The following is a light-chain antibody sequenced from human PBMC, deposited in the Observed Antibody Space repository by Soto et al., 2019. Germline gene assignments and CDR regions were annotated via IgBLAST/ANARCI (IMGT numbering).Light chain of an antibody. V-gene: IGLV4-60*02. J-gene: IGLJ3*02. CDR3: ETWDSNTRV. CDR1: SGHSSYI. CDR2: LEGSGSY. Sequence: QSVLTQSSSASASLGSSVKLTCTLSSGHSSYIIAWHQQQPGKAPRYLMKLEGSGSYNKGSGVPDRFSGSSSGADRYLTISILQCADEADYDCETWDSNTRVFGGGTQLTAL.